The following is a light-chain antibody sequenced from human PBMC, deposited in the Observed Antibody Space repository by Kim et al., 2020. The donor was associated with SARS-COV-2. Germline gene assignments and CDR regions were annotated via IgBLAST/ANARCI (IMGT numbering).Light chain of an antibody. CDR1: SSEVGGNNK. V-gene: IGLV2-14*03. CDR2: DVS. J-gene: IGLJ2*01. CDR3: SSFSNSTPVL. Sequence: GRWITIPCTGTSSEVGGNNKDCWYQQHPDKAPKLMIYDVSTRPSGVSHRFSGAKSGNTASLTISGVQAEEEADYYCSSFSNSTPVLFGGGTKVTVL.